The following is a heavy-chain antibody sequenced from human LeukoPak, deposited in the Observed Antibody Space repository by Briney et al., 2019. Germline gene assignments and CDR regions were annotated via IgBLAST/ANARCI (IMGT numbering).Heavy chain of an antibody. CDR2: IIPIFGTA. CDR1: GGTFSSYA. V-gene: IGHV1-69*13. J-gene: IGHJ4*02. CDR3: ARGATTRLNYFDY. D-gene: IGHD5-12*01. Sequence: ASVKVSCKASGGTFSSYAISWVRQAPRQGLEWMGGIIPIFGTANYAQKFQGRVTITADESTSTAYMELSSLRSEDTAVYYCARGATTRLNYFDYWGQGTLVTVSS.